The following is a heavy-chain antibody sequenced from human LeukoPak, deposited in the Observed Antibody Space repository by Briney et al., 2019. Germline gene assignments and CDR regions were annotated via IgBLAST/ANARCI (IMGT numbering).Heavy chain of an antibody. CDR1: GYTFTDYY. J-gene: IGHJ5*02. V-gene: IGHV1-2*02. CDR3: ARGGWVSKHINFDP. D-gene: IGHD4-11*01. Sequence: GASVKVSCKASGYTFTDYYMHWVRQAPGQGLEWMGSINPNSGATNYAQIFQGRVTMTRDTSITTAYMELSSLRSDDTAFYFCARGGWVSKHINFDPWGQGTLVTVSS. CDR2: INPNSGAT.